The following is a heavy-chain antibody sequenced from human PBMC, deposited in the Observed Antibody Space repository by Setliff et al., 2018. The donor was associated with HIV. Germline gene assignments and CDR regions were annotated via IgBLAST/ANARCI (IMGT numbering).Heavy chain of an antibody. CDR2: TRNKANGYIT. Sequence: PGGSLRLSCAASGFTLCDYYMDWDRQAPGKGLEWVGRTRNKANGYITEYGASVQGRFTISRDNSKDSLSLQMNNLKAEDTAVYYCVRAAAGLDIWSQG. CDR3: VRAAAGLDI. CDR1: GFTLCDYY. J-gene: IGHJ4*02. V-gene: IGHV3-72*01.